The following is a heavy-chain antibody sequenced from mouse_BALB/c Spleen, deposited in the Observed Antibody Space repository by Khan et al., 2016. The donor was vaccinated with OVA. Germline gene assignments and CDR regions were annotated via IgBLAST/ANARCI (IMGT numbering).Heavy chain of an antibody. Sequence: QIQLVQSGPELKKPGETVRISCKASGYTFTDYGVNWVKQAPGKGLMWMGWINTYTGEATYVDEFKGRFAFSLETSASTAHLQIYTLKHEDMATYFCARSRGNYLVDLWGQGTTLTVSS. V-gene: IGHV9-1*02. J-gene: IGHJ2*01. D-gene: IGHD2-1*01. CDR2: INTYTGEA. CDR1: GYTFTDYG. CDR3: ARSRGNYLVDL.